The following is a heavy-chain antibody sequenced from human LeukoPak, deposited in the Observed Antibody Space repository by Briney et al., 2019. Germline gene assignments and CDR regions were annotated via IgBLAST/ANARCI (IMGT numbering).Heavy chain of an antibody. D-gene: IGHD5-12*01. CDR2: ISGSGGST. V-gene: IGHV3-23*01. CDR1: GFTFSSYG. Sequence: GSLRLSCGASGFTFSSYGMSWVRQAPGKGLEWVSIISGSGGSTYYADSVKGRFTISRDNSKNTLYLQMNSLRAEDTAVYYCAKVQWLLAGNNWFDPWGQGTLVTVSS. CDR3: AKVQWLLAGNNWFDP. J-gene: IGHJ5*02.